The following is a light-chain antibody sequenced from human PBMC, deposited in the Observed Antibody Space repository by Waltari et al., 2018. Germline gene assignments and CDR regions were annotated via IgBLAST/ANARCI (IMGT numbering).Light chain of an antibody. CDR1: RSNIGSDT. CDR3: ATWDDTLHGCWV. CDR2: TDN. J-gene: IGLJ3*02. V-gene: IGLV1-44*01. Sequence: QSVLTPPPSASGTPGQRVTISCSGSRSNIGSDTVNWFQHLPGTAPKLLIYTDNQRPSGVPDRFSGSKSGTSASLAISGLQSEDEADYYCATWDDTLHGCWVFGGGTKLTVL.